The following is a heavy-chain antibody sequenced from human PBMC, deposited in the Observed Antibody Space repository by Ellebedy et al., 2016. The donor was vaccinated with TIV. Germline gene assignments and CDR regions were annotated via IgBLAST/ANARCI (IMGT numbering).Heavy chain of an antibody. D-gene: IGHD1-26*01. CDR3: ARSGGATLVRYYYYGMDV. J-gene: IGHJ6*02. Sequence: AASVKISCKASAGTFSSYAISWVRQAPGQGLEWMGGIIPIFGTANYAQKFQGRVTITADESTSTAYMELSSLRSEDTAVYYCARSGGATLVRYYYYGMDVWGQGTTVTISS. CDR1: AGTFSSYA. CDR2: IIPIFGTA. V-gene: IGHV1-69*13.